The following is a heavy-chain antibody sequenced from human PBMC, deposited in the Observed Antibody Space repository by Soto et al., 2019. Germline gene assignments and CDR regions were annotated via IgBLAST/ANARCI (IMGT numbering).Heavy chain of an antibody. Sequence: QVQLVQSGAEVKKPGSSVKVSCKASGGTFSSYAISWVRQAPGQGLEWMGGIIPIFGTANYAQKFQGRVTITADESTSTXYXXLSSLRSEDTAVYYCARDQERILEWSQYYYYGMDVWGQGTTVTVSS. CDR1: GGTFSSYA. CDR2: IIPIFGTA. J-gene: IGHJ6*02. D-gene: IGHD3-3*01. V-gene: IGHV1-69*12. CDR3: ARDQERILEWSQYYYYGMDV.